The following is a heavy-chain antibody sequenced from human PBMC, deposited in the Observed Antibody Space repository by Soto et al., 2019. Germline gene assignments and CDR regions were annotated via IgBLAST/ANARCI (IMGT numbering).Heavy chain of an antibody. CDR2: ISAYNGNT. J-gene: IGHJ6*02. Sequence: PSVKVSCKAFGYTFTSYGISWVRQAPGQGLEWMGWISAYNGNTNYAQKLQGRVTMTTDTSTSTAYMELRSLRSDDTAVYYCARVPYHYDSPHCYGMDVWGQGTTVTVSS. CDR1: GYTFTSYG. CDR3: ARVPYHYDSPHCYGMDV. V-gene: IGHV1-18*01. D-gene: IGHD3-22*01.